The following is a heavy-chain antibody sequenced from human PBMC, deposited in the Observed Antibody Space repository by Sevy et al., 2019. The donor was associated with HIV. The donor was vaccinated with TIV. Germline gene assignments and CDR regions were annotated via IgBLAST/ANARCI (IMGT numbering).Heavy chain of an antibody. Sequence: GGSLRLSCAASGFSFSNYGMHWVRRAPGKGLEWVAVICYDGSNKDYADSVKGRFTISRDNAKNALYLQMHSWRAEDTAVYYCARDGLVIVPAAVAVTGYFDYWGQGTLVTVSS. CDR1: GFSFSNYG. CDR2: ICYDGSNK. V-gene: IGHV3-33*01. CDR3: ARDGLVIVPAAVAVTGYFDY. J-gene: IGHJ4*02. D-gene: IGHD2-2*01.